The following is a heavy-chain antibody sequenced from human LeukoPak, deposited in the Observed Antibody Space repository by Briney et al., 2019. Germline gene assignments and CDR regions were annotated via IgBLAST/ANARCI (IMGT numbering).Heavy chain of an antibody. CDR3: ARDVGAFDI. V-gene: IGHV3-21*01. J-gene: IGHJ3*02. Sequence: GGSLRLSCAASGFTFSSYRMNWVRQAPGKGLEWVSSINSNSSCIYYADSVKGRFTISRDNAKNTLYLQMNSLRAEDTAVYYCARDVGAFDIWGQGTMVTVSS. CDR1: GFTFSSYR. CDR2: INSNSSCI.